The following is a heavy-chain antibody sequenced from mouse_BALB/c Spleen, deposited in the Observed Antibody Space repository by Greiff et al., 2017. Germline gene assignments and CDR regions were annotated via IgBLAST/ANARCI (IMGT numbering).Heavy chain of an antibody. Sequence: EVKVVESGGGLVQPGGSLKLSCAASGFTFSSYTMSWVRQTPEKRLEWVAYISNGGGSTYYPDTVKGRFTISRDNAKNTLYLQMSSLKSEDTAMYYCARHHYGNYFYAMDYWGQGTSVTVSS. J-gene: IGHJ4*01. CDR1: GFTFSSYT. CDR2: ISNGGGST. V-gene: IGHV5-12-2*01. CDR3: ARHHYGNYFYAMDY. D-gene: IGHD2-1*01.